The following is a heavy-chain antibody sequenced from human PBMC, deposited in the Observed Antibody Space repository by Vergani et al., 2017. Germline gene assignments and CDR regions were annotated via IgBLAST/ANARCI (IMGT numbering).Heavy chain of an antibody. CDR1: GYTFTSYG. D-gene: IGHD2-15*01. CDR3: ARGLVVVAAPHYYYYYMDV. CDR2: ISASNGNT. Sequence: QVQLVQSGAEVKKPGASVKVSCKASGYTFTSYGISWVRQAPGQVLEWVGWISASNGNTNYAQKLQGRVTMTTDTSTSTAYMELRSLRSDDTAVYYCARGLVVVAAPHYYYYYMDVWGKGTTVTVSS. V-gene: IGHV1-18*01. J-gene: IGHJ6*03.